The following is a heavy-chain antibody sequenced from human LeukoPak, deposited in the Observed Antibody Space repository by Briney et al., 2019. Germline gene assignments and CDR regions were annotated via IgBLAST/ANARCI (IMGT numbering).Heavy chain of an antibody. D-gene: IGHD6-19*01. Sequence: PGGSLRLSSAASGFTFRSYWVHSVRQAPGTRRVWVSRINSDGSSTSSADSVKGRFTISRDNAKNTLYLQMNSLRAEDTAVYYCAGNISGWISLIWGQGTLVTVSS. J-gene: IGHJ4*02. CDR1: GFTFRSYW. CDR2: INSDGSST. CDR3: AGNISGWISLI. V-gene: IGHV3-74*01.